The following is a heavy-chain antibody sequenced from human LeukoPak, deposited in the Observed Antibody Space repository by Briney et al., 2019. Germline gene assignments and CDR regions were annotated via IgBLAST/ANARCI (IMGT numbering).Heavy chain of an antibody. CDR2: IIPIFGTA. CDR3: ARGLGSSGYPTPFDY. J-gene: IGHJ4*02. CDR1: GGTFSSYA. Sequence: GASVKVSCKASGGTFSSYAISWVRQAPGQGLEWMGGIIPIFGTANYAQKFQGRVTITADESTSTAYMELSSLGSEDTAVYYCARGLGSSGYPTPFDYWGQGTLVTVSS. D-gene: IGHD3-22*01. V-gene: IGHV1-69*13.